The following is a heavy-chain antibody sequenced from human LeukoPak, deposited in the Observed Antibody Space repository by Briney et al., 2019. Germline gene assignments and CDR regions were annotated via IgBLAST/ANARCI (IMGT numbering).Heavy chain of an antibody. V-gene: IGHV3-30*19. D-gene: IGHD5-12*01. CDR3: ARGKGGDGYNSAFDI. CDR1: GFTFSSYG. Sequence: PGGSLRLSCAASGFTFSSYGMHWVRQAPGKGLEWVAVIWYDGSNKYYADSVKGRFTISRDNSKNTLYLQMNSLRAEDTAVYYCARGKGGDGYNSAFDIWGQGTMVTVSS. CDR2: IWYDGSNK. J-gene: IGHJ3*02.